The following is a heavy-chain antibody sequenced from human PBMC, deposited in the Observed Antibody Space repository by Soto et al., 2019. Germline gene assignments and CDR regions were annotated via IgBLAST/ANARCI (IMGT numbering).Heavy chain of an antibody. D-gene: IGHD3-22*01. CDR3: ARDNGREQYYDSSGYWYYFDY. CDR2: MYYSGST. J-gene: IGHJ4*02. CDR1: GDSIISSNYY. Sequence: SETLSLTCTVSGDSIISSNYYWAWIRQSPGKGLEWIGNMYYSGSTYYNLSLKSRVTMSVDTSKNQFSLKLSSVTAADTAVYYCARDNGREQYYDSSGYWYYFDYWGQGTLVTVSS. V-gene: IGHV4-39*02.